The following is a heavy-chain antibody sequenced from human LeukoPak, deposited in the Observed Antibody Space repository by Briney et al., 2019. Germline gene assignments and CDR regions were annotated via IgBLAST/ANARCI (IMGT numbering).Heavy chain of an antibody. J-gene: IGHJ4*02. V-gene: IGHV3-23*01. CDR1: AFTFSTYG. CDR2: ISGSGDST. D-gene: IGHD3-10*01. CDR3: AKWQYYGSGDDY. Sequence: GGSLRLSCAGSAFTFSTYGMSWVRQAPNKGLDWLSPISGSGDSTYYADSVKGRFTISRDNSKNTLFLQMNSLRAEDTAIYYCAKWQYYGSGDDYWGQGTLVTVSS.